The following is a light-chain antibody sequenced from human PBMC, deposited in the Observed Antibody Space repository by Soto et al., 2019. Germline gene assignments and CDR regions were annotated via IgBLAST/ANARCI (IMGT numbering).Light chain of an antibody. V-gene: IGKV3-15*01. Sequence: EVVLTQSPATLSVSPGERATLSCRASQSVSNKLAWLQQIPGQAPSLLIYGASAEATDIPARFSASGSGTELTLIISSLQSEDFAVYYCQQYYDWPYTFGQGTKWEIK. CDR2: GAS. CDR1: QSVSNK. J-gene: IGKJ2*01. CDR3: QQYYDWPYT.